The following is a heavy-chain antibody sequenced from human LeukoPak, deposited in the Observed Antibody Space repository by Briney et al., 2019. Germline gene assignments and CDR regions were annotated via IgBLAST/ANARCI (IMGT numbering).Heavy chain of an antibody. D-gene: IGHD6-13*01. CDR3: ARDILATSIAAPYY. CDR2: IYYSGST. CDR1: GGAISSYY. Sequence: SETLSLTCIVSGGAISSYYWNWIRQPPGKGLEWIGYIYYSGSTNYNPSLKSRVTISVDTSKNQFSLRLSSVNAADTAVYYCARDILATSIAAPYYWGQGTLVTVSS. J-gene: IGHJ4*02. V-gene: IGHV4-59*12.